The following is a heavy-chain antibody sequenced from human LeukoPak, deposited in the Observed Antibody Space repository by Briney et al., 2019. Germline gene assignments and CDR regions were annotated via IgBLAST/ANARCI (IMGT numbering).Heavy chain of an antibody. CDR3: ARPLQGIVGATGFDY. V-gene: IGHV5-51*01. D-gene: IGHD1-26*01. CDR2: IYPSDSDT. J-gene: IGHJ4*02. CDR1: ESSFATYW. Sequence: GESLKISCQGSESSFATYWIAWLRQMPGKGLEWMGIIYPSDSDTRYSPSFQGQVTISADKSIKTAYLQWSSLKASDTAVYYCARPLQGIVGATGFDYWGQGTLITVSS.